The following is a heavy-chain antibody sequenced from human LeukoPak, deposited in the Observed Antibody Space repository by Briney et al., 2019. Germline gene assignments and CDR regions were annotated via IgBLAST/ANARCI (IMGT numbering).Heavy chain of an antibody. CDR1: GIIVSSNH. J-gene: IGHJ4*02. CDR3: ARDVNGDGYTSFDY. Sequence: GGSLRLSCAVSGIIVSSNHMNRVRQAPGKGLEWVSVIYSSGSTYYADSVKGRFTISRDNSKNTLYLQMNSLRAEDTAVYYCARDVNGDGYTSFDYWGLGILVTVSS. D-gene: IGHD5-24*01. CDR2: IYSSGST. V-gene: IGHV3-66*01.